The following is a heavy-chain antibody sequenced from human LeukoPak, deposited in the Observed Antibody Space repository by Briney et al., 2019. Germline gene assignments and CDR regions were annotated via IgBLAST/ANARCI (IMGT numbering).Heavy chain of an antibody. CDR1: GYTFTGYY. CDR2: VNPNSGDT. Sequence: ASVKVSCKASGYTFTGYYLHWVRQAPGQGLEWMGCVNPNSGDTNYAQKFQGRVTMTRDTSISTAYMELSRLRSDDTAVYYCARGGNDYVWGSYGEGDALDIWGQGTLVTVSS. V-gene: IGHV1-2*02. CDR3: ARGGNDYVWGSYGEGDALDI. J-gene: IGHJ4*02. D-gene: IGHD3-16*01.